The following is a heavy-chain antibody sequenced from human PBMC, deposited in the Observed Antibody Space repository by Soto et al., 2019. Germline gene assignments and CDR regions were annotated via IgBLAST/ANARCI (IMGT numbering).Heavy chain of an antibody. Sequence: TSETLSLTCSVSGASTVSHYHWTWIRQPPGKGLEWMGYIFNSRTTFYNPSLTSRLSISMDTSGNHFSLELRSVTAADTAVYYCALALGPTTGLDYWGQGTLVTVSS. CDR1: GASTVSHYH. D-gene: IGHD1-26*01. CDR2: IFNSRTT. V-gene: IGHV4-31*02. J-gene: IGHJ4*02. CDR3: ALALGPTTGLDY.